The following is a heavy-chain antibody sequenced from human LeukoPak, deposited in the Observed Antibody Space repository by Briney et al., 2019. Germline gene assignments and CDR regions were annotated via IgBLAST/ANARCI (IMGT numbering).Heavy chain of an antibody. D-gene: IGHD6-25*01. CDR1: GFIFSGYW. V-gene: IGHV3-74*01. J-gene: IGHJ5*02. Sequence: GGSLRLSCAASGFIFSGYWMHWVRQAPGKGLVWVSRIKSDGSSTSYADSVKGRFTISRDNAKNTLYLQMNSLRVEDTAVYYCARDSGSAGNWFGPWGQGTLVTVSS. CDR3: ARDSGSAGNWFGP. CDR2: IKSDGSST.